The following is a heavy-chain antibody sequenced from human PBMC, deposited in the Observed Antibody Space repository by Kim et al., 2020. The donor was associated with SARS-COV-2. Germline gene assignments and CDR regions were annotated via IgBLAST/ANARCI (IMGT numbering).Heavy chain of an antibody. CDR3: ARQDYYYYYGMDV. Sequence: GESLKISCKGSGYSFTSYWISWVRQMPGKGLEWMGRIDPSDSYTNYSPSFQGHVTISADKSISTAYLQGGSLKASDTAMYYCARQDYYYYYGMDVWGQGTTVSVSS. CDR1: GYSFTSYW. J-gene: IGHJ6*02. CDR2: IDPSDSYT. V-gene: IGHV5-10-1*01.